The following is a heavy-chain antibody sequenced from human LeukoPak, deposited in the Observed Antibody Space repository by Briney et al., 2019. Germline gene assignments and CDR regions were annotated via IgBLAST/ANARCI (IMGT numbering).Heavy chain of an antibody. Sequence: GGSLRLSCAASGFTFDDYGMSWVRQAPGKGLEWVPGINWNGGSTGYADSVKGRFTISRDNAKNSLYLQMNSLRAEDTALYYCARPTTYSYWYFDLWGRGTLVTVSS. CDR3: ARPTTYSYWYFDL. D-gene: IGHD2-15*01. CDR1: GFTFDDYG. V-gene: IGHV3-20*04. CDR2: INWNGGST. J-gene: IGHJ2*01.